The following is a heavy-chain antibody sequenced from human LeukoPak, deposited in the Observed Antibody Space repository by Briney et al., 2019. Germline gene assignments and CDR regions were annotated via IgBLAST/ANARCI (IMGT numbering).Heavy chain of an antibody. CDR2: IYTSGIT. D-gene: IGHD2/OR15-2a*01. J-gene: IGHJ4*02. CDR3: AGHHPRNTVDF. CDR1: GGSFSSYF. Sequence: SETLSLTCTVSGGSFSSYFWTWIRQPAGKGLEWIGRIYTSGITNYNPSLKSRVTMSVDTSKNQFSLNLSSVTAADTAVYYCAGHHPRNTVDFWGQGTLVTVSS. V-gene: IGHV4-4*07.